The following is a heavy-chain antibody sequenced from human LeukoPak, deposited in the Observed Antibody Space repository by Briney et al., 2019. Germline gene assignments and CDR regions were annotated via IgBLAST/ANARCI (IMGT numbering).Heavy chain of an antibody. CDR1: GGTFSSYA. Sequence: SVKVSCKASGGTFSSYAISWVRQAPGQGLEWMGGIIPIFGTANYAQKLQGRVTMTTDTSTSTAYMELRSLRSDDTAVYYCARDPRAFIAAAGTVDYWGQGTLVTVSS. CDR3: ARDPRAFIAAAGTVDY. D-gene: IGHD6-13*01. CDR2: IIPIFGTA. V-gene: IGHV1-69*05. J-gene: IGHJ4*02.